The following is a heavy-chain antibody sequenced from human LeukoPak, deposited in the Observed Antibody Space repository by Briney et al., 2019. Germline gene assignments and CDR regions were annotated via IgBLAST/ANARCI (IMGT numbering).Heavy chain of an antibody. J-gene: IGHJ4*02. CDR3: AKLIGWLSNFRLDY. CDR1: GFTFSSYA. Sequence: PGGSLRLSCAASGFTFSSYAMSWVRQAPGKGLEWVSAISGSGGSTYYADSVKGRFTISRDNSKNTLYLQMTSLRAEDTAVYYCAKLIGWLSNFRLDYWGQGTLVTVSS. D-gene: IGHD3-9*01. CDR2: ISGSGGST. V-gene: IGHV3-23*01.